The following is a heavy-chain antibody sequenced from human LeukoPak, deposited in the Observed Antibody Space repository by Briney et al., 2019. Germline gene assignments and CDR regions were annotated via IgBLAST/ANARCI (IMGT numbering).Heavy chain of an antibody. D-gene: IGHD3-10*02. CDR2: IRYDGSNK. CDR3: AVLCTGEPVADY. CDR1: GFTFSSYG. Sequence: GGSLRLSCAASGFTFSSYGMHWVRQAPGKGLEWVTFIRYDGSNKYYADSVKGRFTISRDKSKNTLYLQMNSLRAEDTAVYYCAVLCTGEPVADYWGQGTLVTVSS. V-gene: IGHV3-30*02. J-gene: IGHJ4*02.